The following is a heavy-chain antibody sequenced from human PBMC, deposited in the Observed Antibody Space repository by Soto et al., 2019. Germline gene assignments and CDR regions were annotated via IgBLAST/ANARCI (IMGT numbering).Heavy chain of an antibody. Sequence: PSETXSLTCSFSGYSISSGYYFFCIRQPPGKVLEWIGSIYHSGSTYYNPSLKSRVTISVDTSKNQFSLKLSSVTAADTAVYYCARGAGGSGYYSENNAFDIWGQGTMVTVSS. CDR1: GYSISSGYY. D-gene: IGHD3-22*01. CDR2: IYHSGST. CDR3: ARGAGGSGYYSENNAFDI. J-gene: IGHJ3*02. V-gene: IGHV4-38-2*02.